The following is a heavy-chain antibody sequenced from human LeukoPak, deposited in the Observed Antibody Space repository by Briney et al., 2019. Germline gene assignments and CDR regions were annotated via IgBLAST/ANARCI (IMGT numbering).Heavy chain of an antibody. J-gene: IGHJ3*02. CDR1: GFTFSSYA. V-gene: IGHV3-30-3*01. CDR2: ISYDGSNK. CDR3: AREVGPRDAFDI. Sequence: PGRSLRLSCAASGFTFSSYAMHWVRQAPGKGLEWVAVISYDGSNKYYADSVKGRFTISRDNSKNTLYLQMNSLRAEDTAVYYCAREVGPRDAFDIWGQGTMVTVSS. D-gene: IGHD2-2*01.